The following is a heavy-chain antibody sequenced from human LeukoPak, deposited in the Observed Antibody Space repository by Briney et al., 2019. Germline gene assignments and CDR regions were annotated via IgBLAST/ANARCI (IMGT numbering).Heavy chain of an antibody. V-gene: IGHV1-2*02. J-gene: IGHJ4*02. D-gene: IGHD4-11*01. Sequence: ASVKVSCKASGYTFTSYYMHWVRRAPGQGLEWMGWINPNSGGTNYAQKFQGRVTMTRDTSISTAYMELSRLRSDDTAVYYCARPTHDYSNYYFDYWGQGTLVTVSS. CDR2: INPNSGGT. CDR1: GYTFTSYY. CDR3: ARPTHDYSNYYFDY.